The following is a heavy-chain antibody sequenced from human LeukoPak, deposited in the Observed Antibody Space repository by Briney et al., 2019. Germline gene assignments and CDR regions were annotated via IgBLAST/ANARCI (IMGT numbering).Heavy chain of an antibody. CDR3: ARDASGHNLPFDY. J-gene: IGHJ4*02. D-gene: IGHD6-25*01. CDR1: GFTFNLYE. V-gene: IGHV3-48*03. Sequence: GGSLRLSCAASGFTFNLYEMNWVRQAPGKGLEWVSYVSGGGETRYYADSVKGRFTISRDNGKNSLYLQMNSLRVKDTAVYYCARDASGHNLPFDYWGQGTPVTVSS. CDR2: VSGGGETR.